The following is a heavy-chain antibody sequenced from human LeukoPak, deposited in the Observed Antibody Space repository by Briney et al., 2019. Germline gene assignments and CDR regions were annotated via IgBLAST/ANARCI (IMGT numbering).Heavy chain of an antibody. CDR2: IGWDDDK. D-gene: IGHD3-16*01. Sequence: KESGPALVKPTQTLTLTCSFSGFSLSTSGMRVTWIRQPPGKALEWLARIGWDDDKFYSTSLKTRLTISKDTSKNQVVLTMTNMDPVDTATYYCARIPPGGSYAHDYWGQGTLVTVSS. V-gene: IGHV2-70*04. J-gene: IGHJ4*02. CDR3: ARIPPGGSYAHDY. CDR1: GFSLSTSGMR.